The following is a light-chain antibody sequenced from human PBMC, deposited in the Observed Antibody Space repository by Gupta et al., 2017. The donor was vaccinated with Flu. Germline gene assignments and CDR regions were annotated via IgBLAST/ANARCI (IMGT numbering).Light chain of an antibody. CDR1: QSISSY. Sequence: DIQMTESPSSLSAPVGDRVSITRRASQSISSYLNWYPQKPGKAPKILIYSACVLQSRVPSRFSGCGSEIAFTLTIITLQPDDFATCYSQQSDTSPRTFGQGTKVEIK. CDR3: QQSDTSPRT. CDR2: SAC. J-gene: IGKJ2*01. V-gene: IGKV1-39*01.